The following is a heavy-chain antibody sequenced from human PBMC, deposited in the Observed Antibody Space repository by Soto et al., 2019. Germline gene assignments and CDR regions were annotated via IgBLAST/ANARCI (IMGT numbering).Heavy chain of an antibody. CDR2: XXYXAXX. CDR1: GVPIRSYF. Sequence: SSGPLFLTYTVSGVPIRSYFWSWIRQPPGKGMXWXGXXXYXAXXXYXXXXESRATISADPSKKQFSLRLGPVTDADTAIYYCAGSKNREFGFDYWGQGALVTVSS. V-gene: IGHV4-59*01. D-gene: IGHD3-10*01. J-gene: IGHJ4*02. CDR3: AGSKNREFGFDY.